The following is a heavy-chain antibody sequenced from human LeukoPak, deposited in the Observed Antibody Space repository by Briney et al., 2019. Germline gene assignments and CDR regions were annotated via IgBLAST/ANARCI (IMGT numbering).Heavy chain of an antibody. V-gene: IGHV3-20*04. CDR3: ARRRVTVVRGVDITSYYFDY. CDR1: GFTFDDYG. D-gene: IGHD3-10*01. J-gene: IGHJ4*02. Sequence: GGSLRLSCAASGFTFDDYGMSWVRQAPGKGLEWVSGTNWNGGSTGYADSVKGRFTISRGNARNSLYLQMNSLGAEDTALYFCARRRVTVVRGVDITSYYFDYWGQGTLVTVSS. CDR2: TNWNGGST.